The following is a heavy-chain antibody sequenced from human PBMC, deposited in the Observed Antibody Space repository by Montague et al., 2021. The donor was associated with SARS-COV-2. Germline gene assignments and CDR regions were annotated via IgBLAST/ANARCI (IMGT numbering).Heavy chain of an antibody. Sequence: SETLSLTCTVSGDSISYRSYYWGWIRQPPGKGLEWIVTLSYSGSTYYNPSLKIRVTIYVDTSKNQFSLKLTSATAAATAIYSCARQYGDYSDNAFTIWGQGTMVIVSS. CDR2: LSYSGST. V-gene: IGHV4-39*01. CDR1: GDSISYRSYY. CDR3: ARQYGDYSDNAFTI. J-gene: IGHJ3*02. D-gene: IGHD4-17*01.